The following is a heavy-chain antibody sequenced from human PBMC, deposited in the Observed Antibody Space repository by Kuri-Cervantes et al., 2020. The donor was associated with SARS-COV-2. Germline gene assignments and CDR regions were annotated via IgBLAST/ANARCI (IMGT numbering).Heavy chain of an antibody. CDR3: AVPKGNDYYGSGSYDY. D-gene: IGHD3-10*01. Sequence: GGSLRLSCAASGFTFSSYSMNWVRQAPGKGLEWVSSISSSSSYIYYADSVKGRFTISRDNAKNSLYLQMNSLRAEDTAVYYCAVPKGNDYYGSGSYDYWGQGTLVTVSS. CDR2: ISSSSSYI. V-gene: IGHV3-21*01. CDR1: GFTFSSYS. J-gene: IGHJ4*02.